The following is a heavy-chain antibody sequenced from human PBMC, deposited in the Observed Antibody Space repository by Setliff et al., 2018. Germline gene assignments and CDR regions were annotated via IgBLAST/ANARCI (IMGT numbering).Heavy chain of an antibody. V-gene: IGHV4-34*01. CDR2: INHSGNT. J-gene: IGHJ3*02. Sequence: PSETLSLTCAVYGGSFSGYYWSWIRQPPGKGLEWLGEINHSGNTNGNPSLKSRVTISVDTSKNQFSLKLSSVTAADTAVYYCARVPLMIAIRHAFDIWGQGTMVTVSS. CDR1: GGSFSGYY. D-gene: IGHD2-21*01. CDR3: ARVPLMIAIRHAFDI.